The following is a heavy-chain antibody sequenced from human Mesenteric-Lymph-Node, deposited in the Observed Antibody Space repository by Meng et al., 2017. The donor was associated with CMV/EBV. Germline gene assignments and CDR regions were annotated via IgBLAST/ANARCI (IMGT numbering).Heavy chain of an antibody. CDR2: INSGGSST. J-gene: IGHJ4*02. V-gene: IGHV3-74*01. CDR3: ASSIVVVNFDY. D-gene: IGHD2-21*01. CDR1: GFTFSSHW. Sequence: GGSLRLSCAASGFTFSSHWMHWVRQAPGKGLVWVSRINSGGSSTSYADSVKGRFTISRDNAKNTLYLQMNSLRAEDTAVYYCASSIVVVNFDYWGQGTLVTVSS.